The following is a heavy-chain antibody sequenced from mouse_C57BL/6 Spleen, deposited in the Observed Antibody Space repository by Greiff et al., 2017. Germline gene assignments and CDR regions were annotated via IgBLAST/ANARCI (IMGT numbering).Heavy chain of an antibody. V-gene: IGHV1-18*01. CDR3: ARHDGSRRLDY. J-gene: IGHJ2*01. CDR2: INPNNGGT. Sequence: EVQLQQSGPELVKPGASVKIPCKASGYTFTDYNMDWVKQSHGKSLEWIGDINPNNGGTNYNQKFKGKATLTVDKSSSTAYMELRSLTSEDTAVYYCARHDGSRRLDYGGQGTTLTVSS. D-gene: IGHD1-1*01. CDR1: GYTFTDYN.